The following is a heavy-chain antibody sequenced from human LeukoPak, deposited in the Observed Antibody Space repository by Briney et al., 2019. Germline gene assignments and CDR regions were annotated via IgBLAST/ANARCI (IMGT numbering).Heavy chain of an antibody. J-gene: IGHJ4*02. V-gene: IGHV1-2*02. D-gene: IGHD3-3*01. CDR2: MNPNSGGT. CDR3: ARARGLRFLEWLSQVDY. CDR1: GYTFTSYD. Sequence: GASVKVSCKASGYTFTSYDINWVRQATGQGLEWMGWMNPNSGGTNYAQKFQGRVTMTRDTSISTAYMELSRLRSDDTAVYYCARARGLRFLEWLSQVDYWGQGTLVTVSS.